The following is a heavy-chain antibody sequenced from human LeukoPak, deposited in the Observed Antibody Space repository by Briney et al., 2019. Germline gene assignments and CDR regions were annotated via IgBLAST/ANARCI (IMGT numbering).Heavy chain of an antibody. CDR1: GYTFTGYY. V-gene: IGHV1-2*02. CDR3: ARENDAFDI. Sequence: ASVKVSCKASGYTFTGYYMHWVGQAPGQGLERMGWINPKRGGTNYEQKFQGRVAMTRATSISTAYMELSRLRSDDTAVYYCARENDAFDIWGQGTMVTVSS. J-gene: IGHJ3*02. CDR2: INPKRGGT.